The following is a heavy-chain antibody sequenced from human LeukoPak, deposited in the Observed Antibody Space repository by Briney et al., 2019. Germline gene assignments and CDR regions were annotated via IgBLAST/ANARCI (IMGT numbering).Heavy chain of an antibody. J-gene: IGHJ3*02. V-gene: IGHV1-2*02. D-gene: IGHD1-26*01. CDR2: INPNSGGT. Sequence: ASVKVSCKASGYTFTGYYMHWVRQAPGQGLEWMGWINPNSGGTNYAQKFQGRVTMTRDTSISTPYMELSRLRAEDTAVYYCAREGGGGATGAFDIWGQGTMVTVSS. CDR1: GYTFTGYY. CDR3: AREGGGGATGAFDI.